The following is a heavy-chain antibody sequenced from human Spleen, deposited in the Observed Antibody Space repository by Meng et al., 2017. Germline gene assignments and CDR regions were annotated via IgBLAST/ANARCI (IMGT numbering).Heavy chain of an antibody. Sequence: ESLKISCTVSGGSISSYYWSWIRQPPGKGLEWIGYIYYSGSTNYNPSLKSRVTISVDTSKNQFSLQMNSVTPEDTAVYYCARDLLGSFDNWGQGTLVTVSS. CDR3: ARDLLGSFDN. CDR1: GGSISSYY. CDR2: IYYSGST. J-gene: IGHJ4*02. V-gene: IGHV4-59*12. D-gene: IGHD1-26*01.